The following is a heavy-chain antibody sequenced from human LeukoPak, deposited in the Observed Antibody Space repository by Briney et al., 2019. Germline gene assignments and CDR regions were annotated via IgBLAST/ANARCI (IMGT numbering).Heavy chain of an antibody. Sequence: ASVKVSCKASGYTFTGYYMHWVRQAPGQGLEWMGWINTYNGNTKYAQRLQGRVTMTTDTSTSTAYMELRSLRSDDTAVYYCARVTGYCSSISCYYWNWFDPWGQGTLVTVSS. CDR2: INTYNGNT. V-gene: IGHV1-18*04. J-gene: IGHJ5*02. CDR1: GYTFTGYY. D-gene: IGHD2-2*01. CDR3: ARVTGYCSSISCYYWNWFDP.